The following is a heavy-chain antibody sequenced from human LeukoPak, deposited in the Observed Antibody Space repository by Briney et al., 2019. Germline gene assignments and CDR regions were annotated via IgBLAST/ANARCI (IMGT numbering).Heavy chain of an antibody. CDR2: IIPILGIA. J-gene: IGHJ4*02. V-gene: IGHV1-69*04. CDR3: ARSPTVTTPMGY. D-gene: IGHD4-17*01. CDR1: GGTFSSYA. Sequence: GASVKVSCKASGGTFSSYAISWVRQAPGQGLEWMGRIIPILGIANYAQKFQGRVTITADKSTSTAYMELSSLRSEDTAVYYCARSPTVTTPMGYWGQGTLVTVSS.